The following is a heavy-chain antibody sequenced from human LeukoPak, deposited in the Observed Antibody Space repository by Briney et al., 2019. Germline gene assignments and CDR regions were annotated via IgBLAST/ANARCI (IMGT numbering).Heavy chain of an antibody. CDR2: IWPEDSDI. J-gene: IGHJ3*01. Sequence: GESLKISCKVSREMFAFYWIAWVRQMPGKGLECMGIIWPEDSDIRYSPSFRGQVTISADKSIRTAFLQWNSLKASDTAMYYCARRRRDAFDVWGQGTMVTVSS. CDR3: ARRRRDAFDV. V-gene: IGHV5-51*01. CDR1: REMFAFYW.